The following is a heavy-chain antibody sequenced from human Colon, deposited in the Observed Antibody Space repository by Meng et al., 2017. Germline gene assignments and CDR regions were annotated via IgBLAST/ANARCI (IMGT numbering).Heavy chain of an antibody. V-gene: IGHV4-61*01. CDR1: GGSVSSGTYY. CDR3: ARDRVPGKY. CDR2: IYYSGTT. D-gene: IGHD1-14*01. J-gene: IGHJ4*02. Sequence: VQLQESGPGLVRPSETLSLTCTVSGGSVSSGTYYWSWIRQPPGKGLEWIGCIYYSGTTNYNPSLKSRVTISVDTSKNQFSLKLSSVTPADTAVYFCARDRVPGKYWGQGTLVTASS.